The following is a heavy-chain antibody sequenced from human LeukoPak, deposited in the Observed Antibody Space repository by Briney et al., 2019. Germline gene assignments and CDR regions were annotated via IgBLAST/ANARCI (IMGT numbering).Heavy chain of an antibody. V-gene: IGHV3-21*01. D-gene: IGHD6-6*01. CDR3: ARDGPYSSSPFAY. CDR1: GLTFSSYS. J-gene: IGHJ4*02. CDR2: VSSSGTYI. Sequence: GGSLRLSCAASGLTFSSYSMNWVRQAPGKGLEWVSSVSSSGTYIYYADSLKGRFTISRDNAKNSLYLQMNSLRAEDTAVYYCARDGPYSSSPFAYWGQGTLVTVSS.